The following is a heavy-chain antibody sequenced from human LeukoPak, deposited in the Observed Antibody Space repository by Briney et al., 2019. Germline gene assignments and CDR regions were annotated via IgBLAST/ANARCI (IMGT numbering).Heavy chain of an antibody. CDR1: GFTFSDYY. Sequence: PGGSLRLSCAASGFTFSDYYMSWIRQAPGKGLEWVSYISSSGSTIYYADSVKGRFTISRDNAKNSLYLQMNSLRAEDTAVYYCARGPIVSTIFGVVIMTSDAFDIWGQGTMVTVSS. J-gene: IGHJ3*02. CDR2: ISSSGSTI. CDR3: ARGPIVSTIFGVVIMTSDAFDI. D-gene: IGHD3-3*01. V-gene: IGHV3-11*04.